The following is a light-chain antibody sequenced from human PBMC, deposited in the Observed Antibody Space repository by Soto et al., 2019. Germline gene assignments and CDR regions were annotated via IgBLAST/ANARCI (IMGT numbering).Light chain of an antibody. CDR2: EVT. CDR1: SGDVGGYNY. J-gene: IGLJ1*01. CDR3: SSYTTSSTLV. V-gene: IGLV2-14*01. Sequence: QSVLTQPASVSASPGQSVTISCAGTSGDVGGYNYVSWYQQRPGRAPKLMIYEVTYRPSGVSNRFSGSKSGNTASLTISGLQAEDEADYYCSSYTTSSTLVFGNGTKVTVL.